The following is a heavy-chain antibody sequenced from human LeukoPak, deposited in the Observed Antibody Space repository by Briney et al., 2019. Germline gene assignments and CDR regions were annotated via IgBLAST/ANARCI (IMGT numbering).Heavy chain of an antibody. CDR1: GFTFSSYA. V-gene: IGHV3-23*01. J-gene: IGHJ6*02. D-gene: IGHD6-6*01. CDR2: ISGSGGTT. Sequence: TGGSLRLSCAASGFTFSSYAMNWVRQAPGKGLEWVSAISGSGGTTYYADSVKGRFTISRDNSKNTLYLQMNSLRAEDTAIYYCAKAYSSSSYSGHYGMDVWGQGTTVTVSS. CDR3: AKAYSSSSYSGHYGMDV.